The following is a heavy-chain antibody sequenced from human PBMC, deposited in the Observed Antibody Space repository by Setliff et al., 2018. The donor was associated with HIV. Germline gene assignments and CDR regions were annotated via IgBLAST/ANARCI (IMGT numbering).Heavy chain of an antibody. CDR3: ARGHRGISARRGGYYYGLDV. CDR2: IYHSGST. V-gene: IGHV4-34*01. CDR1: GFTFSSFE. J-gene: IGHJ6*02. D-gene: IGHD6-6*01. Sequence: GSLRLSCAASGFTFSSFEMNWVRQAPGKGLEWIGEIYHSGSTNYNPSLKSRVTISVDTSKNQFSLKLSSVTAADTAVYYCARGHRGISARRGGYYYGLDVWGQGTTVTVSS.